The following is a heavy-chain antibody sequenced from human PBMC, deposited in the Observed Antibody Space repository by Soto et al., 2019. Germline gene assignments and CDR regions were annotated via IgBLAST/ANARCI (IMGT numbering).Heavy chain of an antibody. Sequence: PSETLSLTCTVSGGSISSYYWSWIRQPPGKGLEWIGYIYYSGSTNYNPSLKSRVTISVDTSKNQFSLKLSSVTAADTAVYYCAGGVVPDYYYFDYWGQGTLVTVSP. D-gene: IGHD2-2*01. J-gene: IGHJ4*02. V-gene: IGHV4-59*01. CDR3: AGGVVPDYYYFDY. CDR1: GGSISSYY. CDR2: IYYSGST.